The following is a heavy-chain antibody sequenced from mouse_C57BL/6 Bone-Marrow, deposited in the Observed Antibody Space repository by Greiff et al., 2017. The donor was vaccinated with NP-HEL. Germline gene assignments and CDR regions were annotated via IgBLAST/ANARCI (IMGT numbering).Heavy chain of an antibody. V-gene: IGHV1-50*01. CDR3: AGFYYYGSSLYYFDY. CDR2: IDPSDSYT. D-gene: IGHD1-1*01. Sequence: QVQLQQSGAELVKPGASVKLSCKASGYTFTSYWMQWVKQRPGQGLEWIGEIDPSDSYTNYNQKFKGKATLTVDTSSSTAYMQLSSLTSEDSAVYYCAGFYYYGSSLYYFDYWGQGTTLTVSA. CDR1: GYTFTSYW. J-gene: IGHJ2*01.